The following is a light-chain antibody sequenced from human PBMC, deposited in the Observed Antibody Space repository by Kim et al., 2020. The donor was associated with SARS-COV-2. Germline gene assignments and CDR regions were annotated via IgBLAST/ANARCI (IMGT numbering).Light chain of an antibody. V-gene: IGLV3-1*01. CDR2: QDS. Sequence: SVSPGQTASITCSGDKLADKYACWYQQKPGQSPVLVIYQDSKRPSGIPGRFSGSNAGNTATLTISGTQAMDEADYYCQAWDSSTVVFGGGTQLTVL. J-gene: IGLJ2*01. CDR3: QAWDSSTVV. CDR1: KLADKY.